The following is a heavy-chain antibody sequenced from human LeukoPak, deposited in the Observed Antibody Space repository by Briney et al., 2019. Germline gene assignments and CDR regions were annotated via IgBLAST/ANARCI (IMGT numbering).Heavy chain of an antibody. CDR1: GFTFSSYA. CDR3: AKDLLASSTSCSCDY. V-gene: IGHV3-23*01. J-gene: IGHJ4*02. D-gene: IGHD2-2*01. CDR2: ISGSGGST. Sequence: GGSLRLSCAATGFTFSSYAMSWVRQAPGKGLEWVSAISGSGGSTYYADSVKGRSTISRDNSKNTLYLQMNSLRAEDTALYYCAKDLLASSTSCSCDYWGQGTLVTVSS.